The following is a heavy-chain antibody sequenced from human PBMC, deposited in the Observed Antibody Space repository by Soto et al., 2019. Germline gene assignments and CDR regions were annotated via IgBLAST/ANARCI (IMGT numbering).Heavy chain of an antibody. CDR1: GFTFSSYW. Sequence: EVQLVESGGGLVQPGGSLRLSCAASGFTFSSYWMHWVRQAPGKGLVWISRINTDGSSTSYVDSVQGRFTISRDNGKNTLFLQMNSLRGEDMAVYYCARRGSGVTRGLHYWGQGTLVTVSS. V-gene: IGHV3-74*01. CDR2: INTDGSST. D-gene: IGHD2-15*01. CDR3: ARRGSGVTRGLHY. J-gene: IGHJ4*02.